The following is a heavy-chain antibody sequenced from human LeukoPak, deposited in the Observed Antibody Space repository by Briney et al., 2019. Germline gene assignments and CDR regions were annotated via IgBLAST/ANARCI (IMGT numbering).Heavy chain of an antibody. Sequence: SETLSLTCSVSGGSISSYYWSWIRQPAGKGLEWIGRIYTSGSTNYNPSLKSRVTMSVDTSKNQFSLKLSSVTAADTAVYYCARQGIYCGGDCPVDYWGQGTLVTVSS. D-gene: IGHD2-21*01. CDR2: IYTSGST. CDR1: GGSISSYY. V-gene: IGHV4-4*07. CDR3: ARQGIYCGGDCPVDY. J-gene: IGHJ4*02.